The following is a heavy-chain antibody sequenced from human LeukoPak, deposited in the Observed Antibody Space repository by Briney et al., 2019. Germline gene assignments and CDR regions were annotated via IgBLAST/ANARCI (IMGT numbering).Heavy chain of an antibody. CDR1: GITVSDKY. J-gene: IGHJ1*01. Sequence: GGSLRLSCEVSGITVSDKYRSWVRQAPGKGLECVSLIYGGGDTYYPESGKGRFTISRDNSKNTPYLRMKMPEVEDTAVHYGAVLSSGWRLQHWGKGTLVTVSS. CDR3: AVLSSGWRLQH. V-gene: IGHV3-53*01. CDR2: IYGGGDT. D-gene: IGHD6-19*01.